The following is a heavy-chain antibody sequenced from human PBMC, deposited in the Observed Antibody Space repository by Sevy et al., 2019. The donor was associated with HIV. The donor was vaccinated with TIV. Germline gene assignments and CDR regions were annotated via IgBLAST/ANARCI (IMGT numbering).Heavy chain of an antibody. D-gene: IGHD3-22*01. CDR1: GYTLNQLS. CDR3: ATTMDYYESSGCPFDY. J-gene: IGHJ4*02. Sequence: ASVKVSCKVSGYTLNQLSMHWVRQAPGKGLEWMGSFDPEDGERFYAQKFQGRVTMTEDTSTDTAYMELSSLRSEDTAVYYCATTMDYYESSGCPFDYWGQGTLVTVSS. V-gene: IGHV1-24*01. CDR2: FDPEDGER.